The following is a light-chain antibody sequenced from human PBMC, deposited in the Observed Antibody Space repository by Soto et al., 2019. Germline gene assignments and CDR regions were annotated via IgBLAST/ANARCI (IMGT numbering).Light chain of an antibody. V-gene: IGKV3-11*01. J-gene: IGKJ3*01. CDR2: TAS. CDR1: QSINNF. Sequence: EIVLTQSPATLSLSPGERATLSCRASQSINNFLAWYQQKPGQAPRLLIYTASNRATGIPARFSGSGSGTDFTLTISSLEPEDFAVYYCQQCINWPPRFTFGPGTKVDIK. CDR3: QQCINWPPRFT.